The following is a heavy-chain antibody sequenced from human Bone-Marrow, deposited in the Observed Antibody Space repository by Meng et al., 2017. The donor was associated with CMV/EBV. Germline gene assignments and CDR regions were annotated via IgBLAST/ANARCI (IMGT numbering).Heavy chain of an antibody. J-gene: IGHJ4*02. CDR3: AKSVVLRSFLDY. CDR2: ISYDGSNK. V-gene: IGHV3-30*04. Sequence: GGSLRLSCAASGFTFSSYAMHWVRQAPGKGLEWVAVISYDGSNKYYADSVKGRFTISRDNSKNTLYLQMNSLRAEDTAVYYCAKSVVLRSFLDYWGQGTLVTVSS. D-gene: IGHD4-17*01. CDR1: GFTFSSYA.